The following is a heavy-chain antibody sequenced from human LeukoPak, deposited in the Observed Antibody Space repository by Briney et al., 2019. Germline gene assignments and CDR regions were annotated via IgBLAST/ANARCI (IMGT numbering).Heavy chain of an antibody. J-gene: IGHJ6*02. CDR3: AREWRSGVTDFGVVPYYGMDV. CDR2: INPNSGGT. Sequence: GASVKVSCKASGYTFTGYYMHWVRQAPGQGLEWMGWINPNSGGTNYAQKFQGRGTMTRDTSISTAYMELSRLRSDDTAVYYCAREWRSGVTDFGVVPYYGMDVWGQGATVTVSS. V-gene: IGHV1-2*02. D-gene: IGHD3-3*01. CDR1: GYTFTGYY.